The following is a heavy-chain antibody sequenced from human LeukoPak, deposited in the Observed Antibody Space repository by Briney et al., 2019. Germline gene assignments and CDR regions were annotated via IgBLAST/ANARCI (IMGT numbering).Heavy chain of an antibody. V-gene: IGHV1-69*05. CDR1: GGTFSSYA. Sequence: SVKVSCKASGGTFSSYAISWVRQAPGQGLEWMGRIIPIFGTANYAQKFQGRVTITTDESTSTAYMELSSPRSEDTAVYYCAKHDYGGNLGYWGQGTLVTVSS. J-gene: IGHJ4*02. D-gene: IGHD4-23*01. CDR2: IIPIFGTA. CDR3: AKHDYGGNLGY.